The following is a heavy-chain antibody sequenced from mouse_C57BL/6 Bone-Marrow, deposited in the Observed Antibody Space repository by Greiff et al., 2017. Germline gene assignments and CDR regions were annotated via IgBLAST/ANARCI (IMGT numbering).Heavy chain of an antibody. D-gene: IGHD2-12*01. CDR3: ARQSTIPTSKDY. V-gene: IGHV5-2*01. Sequence: EVQLVESGGGLVQPGASLKLSCESNEYEFPSHDMSWVRKTPEKRLELVAAINSGGGSTYYPDTMERRFIISRDNTKKTLYLQMSSLRSEDTALYYCARQSTIPTSKDYWGQGTTLTVSS. CDR1: EYEFPSHD. J-gene: IGHJ2*01. CDR2: INSGGGST.